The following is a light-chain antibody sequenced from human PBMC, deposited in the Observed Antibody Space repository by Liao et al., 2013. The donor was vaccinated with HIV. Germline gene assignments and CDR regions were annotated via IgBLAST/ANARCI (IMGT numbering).Light chain of an antibody. Sequence: SYELTQPPSVSVSPGQTARITCSGDALPKQYAYWYQQKPGQAPVLVIYNDSDRPSGIPERFSGSNSGNTATLTISGTQAMDEADYYCQAWDSSTALYVFGTGTKVTVL. CDR3: QAWDSSTALYV. V-gene: IGLV3-1*01. CDR2: NDS. J-gene: IGLJ1*01. CDR1: ALPKQY.